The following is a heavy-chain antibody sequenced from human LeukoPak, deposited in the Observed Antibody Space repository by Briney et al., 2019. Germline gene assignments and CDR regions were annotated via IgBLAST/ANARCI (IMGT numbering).Heavy chain of an antibody. D-gene: IGHD2-2*01. CDR3: AKCVVPAAIGNWFDP. CDR2: ISGSGGST. CDR1: GFTFSSYA. V-gene: IGHV3-23*01. J-gene: IGHJ5*02. Sequence: GGSLRLACAASGFTFSSYAMSWVRQAPGKGLEWVSAISGSGGSTYYADSVKGRFTISRDNSKNTLYLQMNSLRAEDTAVYYCAKCVVPAAIGNWFDPWGQGTLVTVSS.